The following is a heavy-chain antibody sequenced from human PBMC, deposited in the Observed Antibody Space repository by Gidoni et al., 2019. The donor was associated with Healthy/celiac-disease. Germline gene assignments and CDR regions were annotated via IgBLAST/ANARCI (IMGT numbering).Heavy chain of an antibody. D-gene: IGHD1-20*01. CDR2: ISGSGGST. V-gene: IGHV3-23*01. CDR3: AKIDIWNYHYYMDV. CDR1: GFTFSSSA. Sequence: EVQLLESGGGLVQPGGSLRLSCAASGFTFSSSAMSWVRQAPGKGLEWVSAISGSGGSTYYADSVKGRFTISRDNSKNTRYLQMNSLRAEDTAVYYCAKIDIWNYHYYMDVWGKGTTVTVSS. J-gene: IGHJ6*03.